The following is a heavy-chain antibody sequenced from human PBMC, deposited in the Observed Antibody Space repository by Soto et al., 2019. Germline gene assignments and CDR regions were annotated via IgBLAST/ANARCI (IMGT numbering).Heavy chain of an antibody. CDR2: VYYSGTT. CDR3: ARTTAVPNTLRSRYFFDY. V-gene: IGHV4-61*01. D-gene: IGHD4-17*01. CDR1: VGSVSNNTYY. J-gene: IGHJ4*02. Sequence: PSETLSVACSFSVGSVSNNTYYWSWIRQPPGTRLEWIGYVYYSGTTNYNPSLKSRVTISVDLSKNQFSLRLSSVTTADTALYYCARTTAVPNTLRSRYFFDYWGQGTMVTVSS.